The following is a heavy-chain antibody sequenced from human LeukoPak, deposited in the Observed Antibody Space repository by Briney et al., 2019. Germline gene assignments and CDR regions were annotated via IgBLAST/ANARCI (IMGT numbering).Heavy chain of an antibody. CDR3: ARRGLIAVATPGSGFDM. CDR1: GGSISSGSYY. CDR2: IYTSGST. V-gene: IGHV4-61*02. D-gene: IGHD6-19*01. J-gene: IGHJ3*02. Sequence: SETLSLTCTVSGGSISSGSYYWSWIRQPAGKGLEWIGRIYTSGSTNYNPSLKSRVTISVDTSKNQFSLKLSSVTAADTAVYFCARRGLIAVATPGSGFDMWGQGTMVIVSS.